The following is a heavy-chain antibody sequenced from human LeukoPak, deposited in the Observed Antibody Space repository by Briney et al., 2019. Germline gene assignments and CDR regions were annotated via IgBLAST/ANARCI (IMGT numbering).Heavy chain of an antibody. Sequence: ASVKVSCKASGYTFTSYDINWERQATGQGLGWMGWMNPNSGNTGYVQKFQGRVTMTRNTSISTAYMELSSLRSEDTAVYYCARIPKNYDSSGYRPPFDYWGQGTLVTVSS. CDR1: GYTFTSYD. J-gene: IGHJ4*02. CDR2: MNPNSGNT. D-gene: IGHD3-22*01. CDR3: ARIPKNYDSSGYRPPFDY. V-gene: IGHV1-8*01.